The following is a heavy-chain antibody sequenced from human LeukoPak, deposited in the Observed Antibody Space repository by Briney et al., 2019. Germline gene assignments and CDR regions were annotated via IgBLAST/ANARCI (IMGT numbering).Heavy chain of an antibody. V-gene: IGHV4-39*01. CDR1: GGSVRSSTYY. Sequence: SETLSLTCTVSGGSVRSSTYYWGWIRQPPGKGLEWIGSIYYSGSTYYNPSLKSRVTMSVDTSKNQFSLKLSSVTAADTAVYYCARQGCSSTSCYSWEWYYYYMDVWGKGTTVTVSS. D-gene: IGHD2-2*01. CDR3: ARQGCSSTSCYSWEWYYYYMDV. CDR2: IYYSGST. J-gene: IGHJ6*03.